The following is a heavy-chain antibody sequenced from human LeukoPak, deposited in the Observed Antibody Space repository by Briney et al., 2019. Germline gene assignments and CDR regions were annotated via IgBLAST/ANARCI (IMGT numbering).Heavy chain of an antibody. Sequence: SETLSLTCTVSGGSISSGGYCWSWIRQHPGKGLEWIGYIYYSGSTYYNPSLKSRVTISVDTSKNQFSLKLSSVTAADTAVYYCASGSGGYYYFDYWGQGTLVTVSS. V-gene: IGHV4-31*03. CDR2: IYYSGST. D-gene: IGHD2-21*02. CDR1: GGSISSGGYC. J-gene: IGHJ4*02. CDR3: ASGSGGYYYFDY.